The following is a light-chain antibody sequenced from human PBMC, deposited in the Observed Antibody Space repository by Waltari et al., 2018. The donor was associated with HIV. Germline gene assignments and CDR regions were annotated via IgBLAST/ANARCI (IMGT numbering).Light chain of an antibody. V-gene: IGKV1-39*01. CDR2: AAS. CDR3: QQSHTTPWT. Sequence: DIQMTQSPSSLSASVGDRVVVTCRTSQSITTYLNWYHQKPGKAPELLIYAASTLQSGVPSRFSGSGSGTEFTLTINNRQPEDFATYYCQQSHTTPWTFGQGTTVEIK. CDR1: QSITTY. J-gene: IGKJ1*01.